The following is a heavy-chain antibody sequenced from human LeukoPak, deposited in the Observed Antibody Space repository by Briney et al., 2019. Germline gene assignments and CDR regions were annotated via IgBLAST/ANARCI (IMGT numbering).Heavy chain of an antibody. CDR1: GYSISSGYY. CDR2: IYHSGST. J-gene: IGHJ3*02. V-gene: IGHV4-38-2*02. D-gene: IGHD4-23*01. Sequence: SETLSLTCTVSGYSISSGYYWGWIRQPPGKGLEWIGSIYHSGSTYYNPSLKSRVTISVDTSKNQFSLKLSSVTAADTAVYYCARDTTVGLGAFDIWGQGTMVTVSS. CDR3: ARDTTVGLGAFDI.